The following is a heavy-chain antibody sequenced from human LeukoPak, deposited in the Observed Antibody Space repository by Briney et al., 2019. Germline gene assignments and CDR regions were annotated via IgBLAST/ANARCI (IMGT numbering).Heavy chain of an antibody. D-gene: IGHD6-13*01. CDR1: GGSISSSNW. V-gene: IGHV4-4*02. CDR3: ARVTTIAAAANSFDY. Sequence: PSETLSLTCGVSGGSISSSNWWSWVRQPPGKGLEWIGEIYHGGYTNYNPSLKSRVTISVDKSKNQFSLKLTSVTAADTAVYYCARVTTIAAAANSFDYWGQGALVTVSS. J-gene: IGHJ4*02. CDR2: IYHGGYT.